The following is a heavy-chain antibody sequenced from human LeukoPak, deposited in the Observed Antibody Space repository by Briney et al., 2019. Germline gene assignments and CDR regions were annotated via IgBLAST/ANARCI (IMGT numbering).Heavy chain of an antibody. CDR3: ARGRIVIIPARIDY. D-gene: IGHD2-2*01. CDR1: GGSFSDYY. V-gene: IGHV4-38-2*01. Sequence: SETLSLTCAVYGGSFSDYYWGWIRQPPGKGLEWIGSIYHSGSTYYNPSLESRVTISVDTSKNQFSLKLSSVTAADTAVYYCARGRIVIIPARIDYWGQGTLVTVSS. CDR2: IYHSGST. J-gene: IGHJ4*02.